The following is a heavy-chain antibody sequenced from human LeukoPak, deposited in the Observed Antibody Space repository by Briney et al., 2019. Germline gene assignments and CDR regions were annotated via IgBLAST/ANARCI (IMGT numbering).Heavy chain of an antibody. CDR2: ISSHGSNK. V-gene: IGHV3-30-3*01. D-gene: IGHD6-19*01. J-gene: IGHJ4*02. CDR3: ALHGSGRYSTGRRRLDY. CDR1: GFTFGTYA. Sequence: GGSLRLSCAASGFTFGTYAMHWVRQAPGKGLEWVAVISSHGSNKFYADSVKGRFTISRDNSKNTLYLQMNSLRAEDTAVYYCALHGSGRYSTGRRRLDYWGQGTLVTVSS.